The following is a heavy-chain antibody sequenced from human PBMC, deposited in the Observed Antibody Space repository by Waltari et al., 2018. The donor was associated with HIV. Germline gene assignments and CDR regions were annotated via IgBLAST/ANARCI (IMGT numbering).Heavy chain of an antibody. V-gene: IGHV4-34*02. CDR1: GGSLGTYY. J-gene: IGHJ6*02. CDR3: AGIVHRASYSMDV. D-gene: IGHD2-21*01. CDR2: INPSGGT. Sequence: QVQLQQWGAGLLKPSETLSVTCTVSGGSLGTYYWNWVRHFPGKGLEWIGEINPSGGTTYKPSLKGRGTISRDWSKNLFSLKLTSVTAADTALYYCAGIVHRASYSMDVWGQGTTVTVSS.